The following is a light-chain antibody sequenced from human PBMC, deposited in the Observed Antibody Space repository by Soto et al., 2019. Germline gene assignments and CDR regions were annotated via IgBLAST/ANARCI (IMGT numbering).Light chain of an antibody. V-gene: IGLV1-44*01. CDR2: SNN. CDR1: SSNIGSNT. J-gene: IGLJ2*01. CDR3: ATWDDSLNGVV. Sequence: QSVLTQPPSASGTPGQGVTMSCSGSSSNIGSNTVNWYQQLPGTAPKLLIYSNNQRPSGVPDRFSGSQSGTSASLAISGLQSEDEADYYCATWDDSLNGVVFGGGTKLTVL.